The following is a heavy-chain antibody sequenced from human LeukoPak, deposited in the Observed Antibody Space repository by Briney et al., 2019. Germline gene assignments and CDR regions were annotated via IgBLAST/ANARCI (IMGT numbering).Heavy chain of an antibody. V-gene: IGHV1-69*13. CDR3: ARAGIAVAGTALGGFDY. CDR1: GGTFSSYA. J-gene: IGHJ4*02. Sequence: ASVKVSCKASGGTFSSYAISWVRQAPGQGLEWMGGIIPIFGTANYAQKFQGRVTITADESTSTAYMELSSLRSEDTAVYYCARAGIAVAGTALGGFDYWGQGTLVTVSS. D-gene: IGHD6-19*01. CDR2: IIPIFGTA.